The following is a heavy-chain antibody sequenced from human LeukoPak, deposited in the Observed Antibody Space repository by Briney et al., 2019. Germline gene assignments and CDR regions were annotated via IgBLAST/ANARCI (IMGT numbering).Heavy chain of an antibody. Sequence: GGSLRLSCTASGFSFSSYAMSWVRQAPGVGLEWVSANDGGGGRTWHADSVRGRFTISRDNSKNTLFMQMNSLRAEDTAVYYCAKDFYDSSGSRYDYWGQGTLVTVSS. J-gene: IGHJ4*02. CDR2: NDGGGGRT. D-gene: IGHD3-22*01. CDR1: GFSFSSYA. V-gene: IGHV3-23*01. CDR3: AKDFYDSSGSRYDY.